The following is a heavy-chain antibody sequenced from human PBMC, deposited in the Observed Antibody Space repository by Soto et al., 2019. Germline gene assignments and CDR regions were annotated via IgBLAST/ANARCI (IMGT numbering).Heavy chain of an antibody. D-gene: IGHD3-9*01. CDR3: ARGVAVDILTRFYGMDV. CDR2: ISSSGSTI. J-gene: IGHJ6*02. V-gene: IGHV3-11*01. CDR1: GFTFIDYY. Sequence: WGSLRLSCAASGFTFIDYYIIWIRQAPLKWLEWVSYISSSGSTIYYADSVKGRFTISRDNAKNSLYLQMNSLRAEDTAVYYCARGVAVDILTRFYGMDVWGQGTTVTVSS.